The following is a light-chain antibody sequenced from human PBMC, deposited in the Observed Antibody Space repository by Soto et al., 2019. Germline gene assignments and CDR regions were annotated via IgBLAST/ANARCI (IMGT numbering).Light chain of an antibody. CDR1: QSMSSW. J-gene: IGKJ5*01. V-gene: IGKV1-5*01. Sequence: DSQLTQSPSTLSASVGDRVALSCRASQSMSSWLAWYQQRPGKAPKLLIYDAFSLQSGVPSRFSGSGSGTEFTLTISSLQPEDFATYFCQQLNSYPITFGQGTRLEIK. CDR2: DAF. CDR3: QQLNSYPIT.